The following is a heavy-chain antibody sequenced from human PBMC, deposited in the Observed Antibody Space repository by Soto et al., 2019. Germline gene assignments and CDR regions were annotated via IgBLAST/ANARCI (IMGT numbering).Heavy chain of an antibody. CDR3: ARVAGYSGSYCSGGSCYLGY. D-gene: IGHD2-15*01. CDR1: GFTLSSYE. V-gene: IGHV3-48*03. J-gene: IGHJ4*02. CDR2: ISSSGSTI. Sequence: GGSLRLSCAASGFTLSSYEMNWVRQAPGKGLEWVSYISSSGSTIYYADSVKGRFTISRDNAKNSLYLQMNSLRAEDTAVYYCARVAGYSGSYCSGGSCYLGYWGQGTLVTVSS.